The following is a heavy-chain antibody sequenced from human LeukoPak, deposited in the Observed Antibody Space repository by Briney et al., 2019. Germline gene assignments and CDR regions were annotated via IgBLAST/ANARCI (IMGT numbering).Heavy chain of an antibody. J-gene: IGHJ4*02. D-gene: IGHD6-13*01. Sequence: GGSLRLSCVVSGFTFDDYSMRWVRHIPGKGLQWVSLISRNGSDKKYADSVKGRFTISRDNSKNSLNLQMKSLRTEDSALYFCARGGMAGLVLDCWGQGTLVTVSS. CDR3: ARGGMAGLVLDC. CDR1: GFTFDDYS. CDR2: ISRNGSDK. V-gene: IGHV3-43*01.